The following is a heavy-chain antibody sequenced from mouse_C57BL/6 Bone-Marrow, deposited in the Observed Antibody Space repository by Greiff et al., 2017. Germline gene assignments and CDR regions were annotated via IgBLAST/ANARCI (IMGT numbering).Heavy chain of an antibody. Sequence: VQLQQSGPELVKPGASVKISCTASGYTFTDYYMNWVKQSHGKGLEWIGDINPNNGGTSYNQKFKGKATLTVDTSSSTAYLQLRSLTSEDSAVYYCARGDGNAYDGWGTGTTVTVS. V-gene: IGHV1-26*01. CDR2: INPNNGGT. CDR1: GYTFTDYY. J-gene: IGHJ1*03. D-gene: IGHD2-1*01. CDR3: ARGDGNAYDG.